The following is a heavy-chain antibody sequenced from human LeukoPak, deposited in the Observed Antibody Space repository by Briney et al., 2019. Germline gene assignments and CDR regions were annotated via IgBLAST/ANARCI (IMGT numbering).Heavy chain of an antibody. D-gene: IGHD4-23*01. CDR2: IYTSGST. Sequence: KPSETLSLTCTVSGDSISSGTYYWSWIRQPAGKGLEWIGRIYTSGSTNYNPSLKSRVTISVDTSKNQFSLKLDSVTAADTAVYYCARVGRRYGGNGEAFDIWGQGTMVTVSS. CDR3: ARVGRRYGGNGEAFDI. CDR1: GDSISSGTYY. V-gene: IGHV4-61*02. J-gene: IGHJ3*02.